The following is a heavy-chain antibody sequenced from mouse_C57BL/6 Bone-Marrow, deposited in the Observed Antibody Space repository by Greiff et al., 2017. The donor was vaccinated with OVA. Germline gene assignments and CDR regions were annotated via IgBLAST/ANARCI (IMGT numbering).Heavy chain of an antibody. J-gene: IGHJ1*03. CDR2: IDPENGDT. D-gene: IGHD2-4*01. Sequence: EVQRVESGAELVRPGASVKLSCTASGFNIKDDYMHWVKQRPEQGLEWIGWIDPENGDTEYASKFQGKATITADTSSNTAYLQLSSLTSEDTAVYYCTTEGLRRYFDVWGTGTTVTVSS. CDR3: TTEGLRRYFDV. CDR1: GFNIKDDY. V-gene: IGHV14-4*01.